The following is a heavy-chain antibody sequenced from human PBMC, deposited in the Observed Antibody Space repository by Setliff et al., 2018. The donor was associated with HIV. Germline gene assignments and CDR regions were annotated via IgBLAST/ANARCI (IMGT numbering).Heavy chain of an antibody. J-gene: IGHJ4*02. Sequence: KTSETLSLTCIVSGYSISSGYHWAWIRQPPGKGLEWIGSLFHSGNTYYTPSVKSRVIISVDTSKNQFSLKLGSVTAADTAVYYCARVGYYDTSFDYWGQGTLVTVSS. V-gene: IGHV4-38-2*02. CDR1: GYSISSGYH. D-gene: IGHD3-22*01. CDR3: ARVGYYDTSFDY. CDR2: LFHSGNT.